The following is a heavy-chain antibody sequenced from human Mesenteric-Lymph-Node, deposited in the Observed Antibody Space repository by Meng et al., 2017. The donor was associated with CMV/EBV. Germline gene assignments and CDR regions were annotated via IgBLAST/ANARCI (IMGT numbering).Heavy chain of an antibody. J-gene: IGHJ4*02. D-gene: IGHD4-23*01. CDR1: GWAFSGSG. CDR2: INHNGST. Sequence: VKHQIGGAVCLKPFEALSITWSVLGWAFSGSGGGWIRQPPGKGLEWIGEINHNGSTNYNPSLKSRVTISVDTSKNQFSLKLSSVTAADTAVYYCARHQRWIKSEGGFNYWGQGTLVTVFS. CDR3: ARHQRWIKSEGGFNY. V-gene: IGHV4-34*01.